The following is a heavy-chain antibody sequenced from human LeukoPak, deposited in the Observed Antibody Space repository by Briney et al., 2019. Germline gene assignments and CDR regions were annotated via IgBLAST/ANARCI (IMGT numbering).Heavy chain of an antibody. V-gene: IGHV1-2*02. CDR2: INPNSGGT. CDR1: GYTFTGYY. J-gene: IGHJ4*02. Sequence: ASVKVSCKASGYTFTGYYMHWVRQAPGQGLEWMGWINPNSGGTNYAQKFQGRVTITADESTSTAYMELSSLRSEDTAVYYCARGTSTMLFDYWGQGTLVTVSS. CDR3: ARGTSTMLFDY. D-gene: IGHD3-10*02.